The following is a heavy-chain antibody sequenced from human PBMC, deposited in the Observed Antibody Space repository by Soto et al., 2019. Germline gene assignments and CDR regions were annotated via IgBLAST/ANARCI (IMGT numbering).Heavy chain of an antibody. CDR2: ITYDGRNK. Sequence: GGSLRLSCAASGFTFSDYGIHWIRQAPGKGLEWVTVITYDGRNKYYADSVKGRFTISRDNSKNTLYLQMSSLTTEDTAVYYCARDRLPYIWGSYVGLWGQGTLVTVSS. J-gene: IGHJ4*02. CDR3: ARDRLPYIWGSYVGL. D-gene: IGHD3-16*01. V-gene: IGHV3-30*03. CDR1: GFTFSDYG.